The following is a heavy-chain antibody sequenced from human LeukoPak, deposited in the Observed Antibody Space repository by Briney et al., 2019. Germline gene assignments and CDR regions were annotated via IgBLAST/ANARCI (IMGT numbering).Heavy chain of an antibody. Sequence: PGGSLRLSCAASGFTFSSYGMHWVRQAPGKGLEWVAFIRYDGSNKYYADSVKGRFTISRDNSKNTLYLQMNSLRADDTAVYYCASARDGYNSRSPLDYWGQGTLVTVSS. D-gene: IGHD5-24*01. J-gene: IGHJ4*02. CDR1: GFTFSSYG. V-gene: IGHV3-30*02. CDR3: ASARDGYNSRSPLDY. CDR2: IRYDGSNK.